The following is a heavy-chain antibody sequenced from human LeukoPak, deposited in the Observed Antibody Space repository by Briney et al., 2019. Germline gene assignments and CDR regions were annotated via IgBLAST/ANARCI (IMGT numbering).Heavy chain of an antibody. CDR3: AKAPVVSCRGAFCYPFDL. J-gene: IGHJ4*02. D-gene: IGHD2-15*01. CDR2: ISGSGDST. CDR1: GFTLRSYV. Sequence: GGSLRLSCVASGFTLRSYVMNWVRQTPGKGLEWVSSISGSGDSTFYADSVKGRFSISRDNSKNTLFLQMNVLRVEDTAIYYCAKAPVVSCRGAFCYPFDLWGQGARVTVSS. V-gene: IGHV3-23*01.